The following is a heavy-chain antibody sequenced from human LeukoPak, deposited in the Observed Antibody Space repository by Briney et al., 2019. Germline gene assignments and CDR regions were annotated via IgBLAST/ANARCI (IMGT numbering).Heavy chain of an antibody. Sequence: ASVKVSCKASGYTFTSYHMHWVRQAPGQGLEWMGIINPSGGSTSYAQKFQGRVTMTRDTSTSTVYMELSSLRSEDTAVYYCARARDYGSGSYYYYYYGMDVWGKGTTVTVSS. CDR1: GYTFTSYH. V-gene: IGHV1-46*01. CDR3: ARARDYGSGSYYYYYYGMDV. CDR2: INPSGGST. D-gene: IGHD3-10*01. J-gene: IGHJ6*04.